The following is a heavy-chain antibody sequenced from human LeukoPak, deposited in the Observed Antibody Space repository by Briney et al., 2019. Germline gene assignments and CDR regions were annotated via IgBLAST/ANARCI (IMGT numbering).Heavy chain of an antibody. CDR2: INPSGGST. V-gene: IGHV1-46*01. CDR3: ARDRARRYSFDY. Sequence: ASVTVSCEASGYTLTIYYMHWVRQAPGQGLEWMGIINPSGGSTSYAQKFQGRVTMTRDTSTSTVYMELSSLRSEDTAVYYCARDRARRYSFDYWGQGTLVTVSS. J-gene: IGHJ4*02. CDR1: GYTLTIYY.